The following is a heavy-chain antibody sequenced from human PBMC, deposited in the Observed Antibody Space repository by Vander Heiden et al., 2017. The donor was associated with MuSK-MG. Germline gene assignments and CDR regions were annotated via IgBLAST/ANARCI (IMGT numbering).Heavy chain of an antibody. D-gene: IGHD2-15*01. J-gene: IGHJ6*02. V-gene: IGHV3-11*06. CDR1: GFTSSEYY. CDR2: ISSSSSYT. CDR3: ARYTLGDYYYYYGMDV. Sequence: QVQLVESGGGLVKPGGSLRLSCAASGFTSSEYYMSWIRQAPGKGLEWVSYISSSSSYTNYADSVKGRFTISRDNAKNSLYLQMNSLRAEDTAVYYCARYTLGDYYYYYGMDVWGQGTTVTVSS.